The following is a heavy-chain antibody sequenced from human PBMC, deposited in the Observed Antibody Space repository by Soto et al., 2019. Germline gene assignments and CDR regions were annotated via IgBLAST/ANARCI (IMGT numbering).Heavy chain of an antibody. CDR1: GGSFSGYY. Sequence: QVQLQQWGAGLLKPSETLSLTCAVYGGSFSGYYWSWIRQPPGKGLEWIGEINHSGSTNYNPSLKSRVNISVDTSKNQFSLKLSSVTAADTAVYYCARGKRRIVVVPAATFGFDYWGQGTLVTVSS. D-gene: IGHD2-2*01. J-gene: IGHJ4*02. CDR3: ARGKRRIVVVPAATFGFDY. V-gene: IGHV4-34*01. CDR2: INHSGST.